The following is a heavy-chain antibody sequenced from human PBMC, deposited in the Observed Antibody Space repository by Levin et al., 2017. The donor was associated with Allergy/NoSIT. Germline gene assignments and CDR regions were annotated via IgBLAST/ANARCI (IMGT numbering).Heavy chain of an antibody. D-gene: IGHD2-2*02. CDR3: VKDGDQLLYTPYYFDY. CDR1: GFTFSSYA. Sequence: GESLKISCSASGFTFSSYAMHWVRQAPGKGLEYVSAISSNGGSTYYADSVKGRFTISRDNSKNTLYLQMSSLRAEDTAVYYCVKDGDQLLYTPYYFDYWGQGTLVTVSS. CDR2: ISSNGGST. J-gene: IGHJ4*02. V-gene: IGHV3-64D*06.